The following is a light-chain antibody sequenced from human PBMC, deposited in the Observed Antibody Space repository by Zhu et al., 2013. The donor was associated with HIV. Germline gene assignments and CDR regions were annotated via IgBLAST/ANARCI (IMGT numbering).Light chain of an antibody. Sequence: EIVLTQSPGTLSLSPGERATLSCRASQSVSNSYLAWYQQKPGQAPRLLIYGASSRATGVPDRFSGSGSGTDFTLTISRLEPEDSAVYYCQQYDDSVRTFGQGTKVEIK. CDR2: GAS. J-gene: IGKJ1*01. CDR1: QSVSNSY. CDR3: QQYDDSVRT. V-gene: IGKV3-20*01.